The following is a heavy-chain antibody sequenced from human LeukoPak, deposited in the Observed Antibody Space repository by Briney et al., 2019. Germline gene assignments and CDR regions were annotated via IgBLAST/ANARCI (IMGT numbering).Heavy chain of an antibody. CDR2: ISAYNGNT. V-gene: IGHV1-18*04. CDR1: GYTFSDYY. Sequence: GASVKVSCKAFGYTFSDYYLHWVRQAPGQGLEWMGWISAYNGNTNYAQKLQGRVTMTTDTSTSTAYMELRSLRSDDTAVYYCARFWIDSSGYYHYYGMDVWGQGTTVTVSS. D-gene: IGHD3-22*01. J-gene: IGHJ6*02. CDR3: ARFWIDSSGYYHYYGMDV.